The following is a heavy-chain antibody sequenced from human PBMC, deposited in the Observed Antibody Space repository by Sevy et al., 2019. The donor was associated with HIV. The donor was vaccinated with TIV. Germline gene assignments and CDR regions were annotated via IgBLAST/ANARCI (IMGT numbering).Heavy chain of an antibody. CDR2: ISRYNA. V-gene: IGHV1-18*01. J-gene: IGHJ1*01. CDR3: ARAPSGSQGPGQYFQH. D-gene: IGHD1-26*01. Sequence: ASVKVSCTASGYTFENYGLGWVRQAPGQGLEWMGWISRYNANYAQHLQGRVTMTTDTSTSTAYMELRTLRSDDTAVYYCARAPSGSQGPGQYFQHWRQRTLVTVSS. CDR1: GYTFENYG.